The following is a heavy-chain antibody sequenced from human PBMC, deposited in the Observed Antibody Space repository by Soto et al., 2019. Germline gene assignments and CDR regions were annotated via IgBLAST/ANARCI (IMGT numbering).Heavy chain of an antibody. J-gene: IGHJ1*01. Sequence: GASVKVSCKVSGYTLTELSMHWVRQAPGKGLEWMGGFDPEDGETIYAQKFQGRVTMTEDTSTDTAYVELSSLRSEDTAVYYCATGFNRDADLTIFGVVWGQGTLVTVSS. V-gene: IGHV1-24*01. CDR2: FDPEDGET. CDR3: ATGFNRDADLTIFGVV. CDR1: GYTLTELS. D-gene: IGHD3-3*01.